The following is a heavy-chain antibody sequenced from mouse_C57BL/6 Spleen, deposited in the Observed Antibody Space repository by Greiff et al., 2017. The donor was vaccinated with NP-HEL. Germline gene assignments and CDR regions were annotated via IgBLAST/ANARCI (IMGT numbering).Heavy chain of an antibody. CDR3: TRDRGPCYFDY. V-gene: IGHV5-9-1*02. CDR1: GFTFSSYA. Sequence: EVQGVESGEGLVKPGGSLKLSCAASGFTFSSYAMSWVRQTPEKRLEWVAYISSGGDYIYYADTVKGRFTISRDNARNTLYLQMSSLKSEDTAMYYCTRDRGPCYFDYWGQGTTLTVSS. D-gene: IGHD3-1*01. CDR2: ISSGGDYI. J-gene: IGHJ2*01.